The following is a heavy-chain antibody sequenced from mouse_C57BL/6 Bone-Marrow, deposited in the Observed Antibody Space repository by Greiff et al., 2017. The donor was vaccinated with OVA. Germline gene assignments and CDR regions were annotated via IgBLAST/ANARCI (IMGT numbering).Heavy chain of an antibody. CDR1: GFTFSDYY. D-gene: IGHD2-4*01. V-gene: IGHV5-16*01. J-gene: IGHJ2*01. Sequence: EVQRVESEGGLVQPGSSMKLSCTASGFTFSDYYMAWVRQVPEKGLEWVANINYDGSSTYYLDSLKNRFIISRDNAKNILYLQMSSLKSEDTATYYCARGPLYYEGYYFDYWGQGTTLTVSS. CDR3: ARGPLYYEGYYFDY. CDR2: INYDGSST.